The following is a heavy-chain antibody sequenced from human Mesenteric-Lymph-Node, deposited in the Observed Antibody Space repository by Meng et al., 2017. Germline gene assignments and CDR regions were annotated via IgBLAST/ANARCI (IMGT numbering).Heavy chain of an antibody. CDR3: ARDLGSIAALGY. CDR2: ISYSGST. CDR1: GGSVSSGSYY. J-gene: IGHJ4*02. Sequence: QVQLQGSGPGLVRPSGTLSLTCTVSGGSVSSGSYYWSWIRQPPGKGLEWIGYISYSGSTNYTPSLRSRVTISVDTSKNQFSLRLNSVTAADTAVYYCARDLGSIAALGYWGQGTLVTVSS. D-gene: IGHD6-6*01. V-gene: IGHV4-61*01.